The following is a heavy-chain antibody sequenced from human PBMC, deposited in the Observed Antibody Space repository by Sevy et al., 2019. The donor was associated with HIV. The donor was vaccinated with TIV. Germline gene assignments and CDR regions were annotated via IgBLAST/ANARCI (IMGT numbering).Heavy chain of an antibody. CDR3: ARPSPRIAAAASAFYDN. CDR2: INGRGGST. V-gene: IGHV3-23*01. Sequence: GGSLRLSCVVSGYSFSSYAISWVHQAPGKDLEWVSTINGRGGSTYYADSVKGRFTISRDNPKNTLFLQMINLRVDDVAIYYCARPSPRIAAAASAFYDNWGQGTLVTVSS. CDR1: GYSFSSYA. J-gene: IGHJ4*02. D-gene: IGHD6-13*01.